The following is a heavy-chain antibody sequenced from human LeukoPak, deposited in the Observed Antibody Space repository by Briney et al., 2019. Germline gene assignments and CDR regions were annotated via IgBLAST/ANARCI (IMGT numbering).Heavy chain of an antibody. D-gene: IGHD3-10*01. CDR2: IYYSGST. CDR3: ARQDYYGSGDY. CDR1: GGSLSSYY. Sequence: PSETLSLTCTVSGGSLSSYYWSWIRQPPGKGLEWIGYIYYSGSTYYNPSLKSQVTISVDTSKNQFSLKLSSVTAADTAVYYCARQDYYGSGDYWGQGTLVTVSS. V-gene: IGHV4-59*08. J-gene: IGHJ4*02.